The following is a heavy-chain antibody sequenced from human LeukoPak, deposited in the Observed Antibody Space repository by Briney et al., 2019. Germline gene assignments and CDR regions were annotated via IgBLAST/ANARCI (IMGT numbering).Heavy chain of an antibody. CDR3: AREGYYDSSGEEVFDP. J-gene: IGHJ5*02. CDR2: IIPIFGTA. V-gene: IGHV1-69*13. Sequence: ASVKVSCKASGGTFSSYAISWVRQAPGQGLEWIGGIIPIFGTANYAQKFQGRVTITADESTSTAYMELSSLRSEDTAVYYCAREGYYDSSGEEVFDPWGQGTLVTVSS. CDR1: GGTFSSYA. D-gene: IGHD3-22*01.